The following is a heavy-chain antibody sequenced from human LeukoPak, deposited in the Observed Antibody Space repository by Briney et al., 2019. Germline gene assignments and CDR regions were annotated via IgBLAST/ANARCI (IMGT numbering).Heavy chain of an antibody. J-gene: IGHJ4*02. CDR1: GGSISSYY. D-gene: IGHD2-21*01. CDR2: VYSSGNT. V-gene: IGHV4-4*07. Sequence: PSETLSLTCTVSGGSISSYYWSWIRQPAGKGLEWIGRVYSSGNTNYNPSLRSRVTMSVDMSKNHFSLKLRSVTAADTAVYYCARDGASRQCGGDCSTFDSWGQGALVTVSS. CDR3: ARDGASRQCGGDCSTFDS.